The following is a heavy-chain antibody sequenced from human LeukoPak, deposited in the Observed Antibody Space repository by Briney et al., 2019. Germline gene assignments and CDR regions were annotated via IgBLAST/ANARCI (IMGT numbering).Heavy chain of an antibody. Sequence: PGESLKISCKGSGYSFTSYWIGWVQQMPGKGLEYMGIIHPGDSDTRYSPSFQGQVTISVDRSSSTAYIQWSRLKASDTAVYYCATHPGGLQSGFDNWGQGTLVTVSS. CDR1: GYSFTSYW. CDR3: ATHPGGLQSGFDN. CDR2: IHPGDSDT. J-gene: IGHJ4*02. V-gene: IGHV5-51*07. D-gene: IGHD5-24*01.